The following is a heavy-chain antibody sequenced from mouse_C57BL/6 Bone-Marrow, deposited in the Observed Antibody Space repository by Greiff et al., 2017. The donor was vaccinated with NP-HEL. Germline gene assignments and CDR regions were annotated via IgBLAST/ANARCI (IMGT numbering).Heavy chain of an antibody. J-gene: IGHJ4*01. CDR3: ASSWFYAMDY. CDR2: INPYNGGT. CDR1: GYTFTDYY. D-gene: IGHD2-2*01. Sequence: DVKLQESGPVLVKPGASVKMSCKASGYTFTDYYMNWVKQSHGKSLEWIGVINPYNGGTSYNQKFKGKATLTVDKSSSTAYMELNSLTSEDSAVYYCASSWFYAMDYWGQGTSVTVSS. V-gene: IGHV1-19*01.